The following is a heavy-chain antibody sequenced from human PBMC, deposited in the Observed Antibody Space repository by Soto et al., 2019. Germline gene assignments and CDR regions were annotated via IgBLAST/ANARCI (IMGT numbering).Heavy chain of an antibody. CDR1: GGSISSSNW. CDR3: AGTPIAVAGINWFDP. D-gene: IGHD6-19*01. J-gene: IGHJ5*02. CDR2: IYHSGST. Sequence: QVQLQESGPGLVKPSGTLSLTCAVSGGSISSSNWWSWVRQPPGKGLEWIGEIYHSGSTNYNPSLNGRVPISVDKSKNQFSLKLGSVTAADTAVYYCAGTPIAVAGINWFDPWGQGTLVTVSS. V-gene: IGHV4-4*02.